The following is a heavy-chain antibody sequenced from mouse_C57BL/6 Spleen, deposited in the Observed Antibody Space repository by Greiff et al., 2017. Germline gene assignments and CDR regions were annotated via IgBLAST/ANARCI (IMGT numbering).Heavy chain of an antibody. Sequence: QVQLQQPGAELVMPGASVKLSCKASGYTFTSYWMHWVKQRPGQGLEWIGEIDPSDSYTNYNQKFKGKSTLTVDKSSSTAYMQLSSLTSEDSAVYYCARKIRYFDGWGTGTTVTVSS. CDR1: GYTFTSYW. CDR3: ARKIRYFDG. CDR2: IDPSDSYT. J-gene: IGHJ1*03. V-gene: IGHV1-69*01.